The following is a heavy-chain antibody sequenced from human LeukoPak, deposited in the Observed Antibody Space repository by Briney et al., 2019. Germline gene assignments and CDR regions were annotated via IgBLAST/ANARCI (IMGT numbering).Heavy chain of an antibody. CDR2: MNPNSGNT. CDR3: ARGLWNTVTKGWQHYYGMDV. Sequence: GASVKVSCKASGYTFTSYDINWVRQATGQGLEWMGWMNPNSGNTGYAQKFQGRVTMTRNTSISTAYMELSSLRSEDTAVYYCARGLWNTVTKGWQHYYGMDVWGQGTTVTVSS. V-gene: IGHV1-8*01. J-gene: IGHJ6*02. CDR1: GYTFTSYD. D-gene: IGHD4-11*01.